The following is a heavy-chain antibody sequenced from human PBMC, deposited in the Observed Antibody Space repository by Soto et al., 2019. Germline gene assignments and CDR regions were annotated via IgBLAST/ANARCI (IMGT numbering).Heavy chain of an antibody. CDR3: ARSTNDYGDRH. CDR2: MNPNSGNT. D-gene: IGHD4-17*01. V-gene: IGHV1-8*01. Sequence: QVQLVQSGAEVKKPGASVKVACKASGYTFTSYDINWVRQATGQGLEWMGWMNPNSGNTGYAQKLRGRGTVTRNTSISTAYMELSSLRSEDTAVYYCARSTNDYGDRHWGQGTLVTVSS. CDR1: GYTFTSYD. J-gene: IGHJ4*02.